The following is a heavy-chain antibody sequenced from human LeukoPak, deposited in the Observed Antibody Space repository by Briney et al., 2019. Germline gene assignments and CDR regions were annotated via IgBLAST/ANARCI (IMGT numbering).Heavy chain of an antibody. CDR2: ISSSSSYI. CDR3: AKVGGSGSYRNYYFHY. CDR1: GFTLSSYS. D-gene: IGHD3-10*01. V-gene: IGHV3-21*04. J-gene: IGHJ4*02. Sequence: GGSLRLSCAASGFTLSSYSMNWVRQAPGKGLEWVSSISSSSSYIYYADSVKGRFTISRDNSKNTLYLQMNSLRAEDTAIYYCAKVGGSGSYRNYYFHYWGQGTLVTVSS.